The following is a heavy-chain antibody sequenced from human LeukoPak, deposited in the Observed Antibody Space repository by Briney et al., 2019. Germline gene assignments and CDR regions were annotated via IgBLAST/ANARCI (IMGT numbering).Heavy chain of an antibody. V-gene: IGHV3-15*01. CDR2: IKGKADGGTK. Sequence: GGSLRLSCAASGFTFSDAWISWVRQAPGKGLEWIARIKGKADGGTKDYAAPVKGRFTVSRDDSENTLYLQMNSLKTEDTAVYYCITPLPHSAQGGQGTLVTVSS. D-gene: IGHD3-10*01. CDR3: ITPLPHSAQ. J-gene: IGHJ4*02. CDR1: GFTFSDAW.